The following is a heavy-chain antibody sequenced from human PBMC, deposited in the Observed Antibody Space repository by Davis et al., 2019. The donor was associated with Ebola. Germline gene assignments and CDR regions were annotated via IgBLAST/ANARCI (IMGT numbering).Heavy chain of an antibody. Sequence: PGGSLRLSCAASGFTFSSYSMNWIRQAPGKGREWVSTLGTSADTYYADSVKGRLTIARDNSKNTLYLQMNGLRVEDTAIYYCAKDNRNIWSEVWGQGTMVTVSS. CDR3: AKDNRNIWSEV. CDR1: GFTFSSYS. V-gene: IGHV3-23*01. J-gene: IGHJ3*01. D-gene: IGHD2/OR15-2a*01. CDR2: LGTSADT.